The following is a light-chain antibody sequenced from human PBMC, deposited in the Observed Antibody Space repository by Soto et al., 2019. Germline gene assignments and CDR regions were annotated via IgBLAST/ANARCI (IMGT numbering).Light chain of an antibody. V-gene: IGLV1-44*01. Sequence: QAVLTQPPSASGTPGQRVTISCSGSSSNIGSNTVNWFRQLPGTAPELLIYSNDQRPSGVPDRFSGSKSGTSASLAISGLQSEDEADYYCAAWDDGLNGAVFGGGTQLTVL. J-gene: IGLJ7*01. CDR3: AAWDDGLNGAV. CDR1: SSNIGSNT. CDR2: SND.